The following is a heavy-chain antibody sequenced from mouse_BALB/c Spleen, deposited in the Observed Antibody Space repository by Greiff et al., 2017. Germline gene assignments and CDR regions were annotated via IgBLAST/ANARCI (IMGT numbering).Heavy chain of an antibody. J-gene: IGHJ4*01. V-gene: IGHV1S132*01. Sequence: VKLMESGAELVKPGASVKLSCKTSGYTFTSYWIQWVKQRPGQGLGWIGEIFPGTGTTYYNEKFKGKATLTIDTSSSTAYMQLSSLTSEDSAVYFCARKDGYYDAMDYWGQGTSVTVSS. CDR2: IFPGTGTT. D-gene: IGHD2-3*01. CDR3: ARKDGYYDAMDY. CDR1: GYTFTSYW.